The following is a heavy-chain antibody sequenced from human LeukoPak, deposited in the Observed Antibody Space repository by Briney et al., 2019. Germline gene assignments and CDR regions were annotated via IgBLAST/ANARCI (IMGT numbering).Heavy chain of an antibody. V-gene: IGHV4-59*08. CDR3: ARHIGGGIEDMDV. D-gene: IGHD3-16*02. CDR2: IYVTGT. CDR1: GGSIGTYY. J-gene: IGHJ6*03. Sequence: PSETLSLTCTVSGGSIGTYYWSWIRQSPGKGLEWIGYIYVTGTRYNPHLQSRVTISVDGSRNQFFLKMSSVTAADTAVYYCARHIGGGIEDMDVWGKGTKVIASS.